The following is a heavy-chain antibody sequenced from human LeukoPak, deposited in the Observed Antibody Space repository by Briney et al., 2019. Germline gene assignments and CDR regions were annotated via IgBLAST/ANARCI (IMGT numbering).Heavy chain of an antibody. CDR3: ARDFRGGDTYYYYYMDV. D-gene: IGHD3-10*01. CDR1: GGTFSSYA. V-gene: IGHV1-69*05. CDR2: IIPIFGTA. J-gene: IGHJ6*03. Sequence: SVKVSCKASGGTFSSYAISWVRQAPGQGLEWMGGIIPIFGTANYAQKFQGRVTITTDESTSTAYMELSSLRSEDTAVYYCARDFRGGDTYYYYYMDVWGKGTTVTVSS.